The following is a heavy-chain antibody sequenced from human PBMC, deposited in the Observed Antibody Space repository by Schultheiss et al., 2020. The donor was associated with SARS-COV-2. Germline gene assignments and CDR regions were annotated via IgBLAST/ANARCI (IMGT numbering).Heavy chain of an antibody. V-gene: IGHV4-38-2*01. D-gene: IGHD4-17*01. CDR2: IYHSGST. J-gene: IGHJ5*02. CDR3: ARVGDYGDYLYNWFDP. Sequence: SETLSLTCAVSGYSISSGYYWGWIRQPPGKGLEWIGSIYHSGSTYYNPSLKSRVTISVDTSKNQFSLKLSSVTAADTAVDYCARVGDYGDYLYNWFDPWGQGALGTVAT. CDR1: GYSISSGYY.